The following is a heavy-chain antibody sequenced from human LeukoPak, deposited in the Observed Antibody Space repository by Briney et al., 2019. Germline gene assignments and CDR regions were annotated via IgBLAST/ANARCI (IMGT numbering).Heavy chain of an antibody. CDR1: GYTFFDFY. Sequence: GASVKLSCKSSGYTFFDFYMHWVRQAPGQGLEWMGIINPNDGRTTEAQKFQGRVSMTSDTSTSRCYMELSSLRSEDTAVYYWARSYFRDARGGFDYWGQGTLVTVSS. CDR2: INPNDGRT. CDR3: ARSYFRDARGGFDY. J-gene: IGHJ4*02. D-gene: IGHD2-8*01. V-gene: IGHV1-46*01.